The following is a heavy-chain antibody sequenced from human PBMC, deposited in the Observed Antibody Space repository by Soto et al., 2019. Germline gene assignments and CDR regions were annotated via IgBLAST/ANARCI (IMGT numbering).Heavy chain of an antibody. CDR3: ARGPCSGGSCYSVPRGLDYMDV. D-gene: IGHD2-15*01. V-gene: IGHV4-31*03. CDR2: IYYSGST. CDR1: GGSISSGGYY. J-gene: IGHJ6*03. Sequence: PSETLSLTCTVSGGSISSGGYYWSWIRQHPGKGLEWIGYIYYSGSTYYNPSLKSRVTISVDTSKNQFSLKLSSVTAADTAVYYCARGPCSGGSCYSVPRGLDYMDVWGKGTTVTVSS.